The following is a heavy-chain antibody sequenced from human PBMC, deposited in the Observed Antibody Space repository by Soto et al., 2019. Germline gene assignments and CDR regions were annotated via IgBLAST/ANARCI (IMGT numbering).Heavy chain of an antibody. CDR3: ARTTAVPNTLRSRYYFDY. D-gene: IGHD4-17*01. CDR2: IYYSGTT. Sequence: KASETLSLTCSVSGGSVSDKTYYWSWIRQSPGKGLEWIGYIYYSGTTNYNPSLKSRVTISVDTSKNQFSLRLDSVTAADTGLYYCARTTAVPNTLRSRYYFDYWGQGTLVTVSS. CDR1: GGSVSDKTYY. V-gene: IGHV4-61*01. J-gene: IGHJ4*02.